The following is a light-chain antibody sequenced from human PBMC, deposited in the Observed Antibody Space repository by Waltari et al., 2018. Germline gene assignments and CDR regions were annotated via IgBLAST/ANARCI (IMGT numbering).Light chain of an antibody. CDR2: DVS. J-gene: IGKJ1*01. CDR3: QQYDRYSAWT. V-gene: IGKV1-5*01. Sequence: DIQITQSPSTLSASVGDRVTITCRASQSVTRYLAWYQQKPGKAPKVLIWDVSSLERGVPSRFSGSGSGTEFTLTISSLQPDDFATYYCQQYDRYSAWTFGQGTKVEIK. CDR1: QSVTRY.